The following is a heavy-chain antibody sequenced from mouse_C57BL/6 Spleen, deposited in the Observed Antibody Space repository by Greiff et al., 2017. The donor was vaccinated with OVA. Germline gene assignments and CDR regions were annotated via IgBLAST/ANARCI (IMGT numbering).Heavy chain of an antibody. CDR2: ISDGGSYT. CDR3: ASPLTGTGSMDD. V-gene: IGHV5-4*01. J-gene: IGHJ4*01. Sequence: EVQVVESGGGLVKPGGSLKLSCAASGFTFSSYAMTWVRQTPEQRLEWVATISDGGSYTYYPDTVKGRFTISRDKAKNNLYLQMSHLKSDDTAVYYCASPLTGTGSMDDWGQGTSVTASS. CDR1: GFTFSSYA. D-gene: IGHD4-1*01.